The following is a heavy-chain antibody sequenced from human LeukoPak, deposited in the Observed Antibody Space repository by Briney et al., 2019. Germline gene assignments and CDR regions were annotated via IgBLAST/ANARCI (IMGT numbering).Heavy chain of an antibody. J-gene: IGHJ4*02. V-gene: IGHV4-59*08. CDR2: IYYSGST. D-gene: IGHD5-24*01. CDR1: GGSISSYY. CDR3: ARHRENTYYFDY. Sequence: SETLSLTCTVSGGSISSYYWSWIRQPPGKGLEWIGYIYYSGSTNYNPSLKSRVTISVDTSKNQFSLKLSSVTAADTAVYYCARHRENTYYFDYWGQGTLVTVSS.